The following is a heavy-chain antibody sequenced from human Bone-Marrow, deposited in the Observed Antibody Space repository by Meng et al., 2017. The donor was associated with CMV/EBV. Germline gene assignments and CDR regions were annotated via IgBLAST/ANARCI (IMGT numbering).Heavy chain of an antibody. CDR2: VYFSGST. CDR1: GGSINPYY. Sequence: SQTLSLTCTVSGGSINPYYWSWIRQPPGKGLEWIGVVYFSGSTNYNPSLKSRATISVDESKNHFSLRLTSVTAADTAVYYYARDGGLTQYYYYGMDVWGQGTTVTVSS. J-gene: IGHJ6*02. CDR3: ARDGGLTQYYYYGMDV. V-gene: IGHV4-59*12. D-gene: IGHD2-15*01.